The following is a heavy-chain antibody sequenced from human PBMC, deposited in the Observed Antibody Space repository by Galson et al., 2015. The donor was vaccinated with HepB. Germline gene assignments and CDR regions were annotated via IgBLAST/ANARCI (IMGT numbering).Heavy chain of an antibody. J-gene: IGHJ4*02. CDR2: ISAYNGNT. CDR3: ARDEYMSIAAAGIDY. D-gene: IGHD6-13*01. V-gene: IGHV1-18*01. Sequence: QSGAEVKKPGASVKVSCTASGYTFTSYGISWVRQVPGQGLEWMGWISAYNGNTNYAQKLQGRVTMTTDTSTSTAYMELRSLRSDDTAVYYCARDEYMSIAAAGIDYWGQGTLVTVSS. CDR1: GYTFTSYG.